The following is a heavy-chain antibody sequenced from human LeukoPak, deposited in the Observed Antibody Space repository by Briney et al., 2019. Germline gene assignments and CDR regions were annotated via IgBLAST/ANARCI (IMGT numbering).Heavy chain of an antibody. Sequence: GGSLRLSCAASGFTLSSYAMSWVRQAPGKGLEWVSSISNSGGRTFYTDSVKGRFTISRDNSKITLYLQMNSLRAEDTAVYYCAKSYNGYESKPDYWGQGTLVTVSS. CDR1: GFTLSSYA. CDR3: AKSYNGYESKPDY. V-gene: IGHV3-23*01. J-gene: IGHJ4*02. CDR2: ISNSGGRT. D-gene: IGHD5-12*01.